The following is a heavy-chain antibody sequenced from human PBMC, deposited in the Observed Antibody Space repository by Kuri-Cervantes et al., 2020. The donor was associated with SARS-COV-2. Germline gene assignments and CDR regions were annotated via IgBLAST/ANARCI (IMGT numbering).Heavy chain of an antibody. CDR1: GFTFSDYY. D-gene: IGHD1-26*01. CDR3: ARDPVGGSYGVFDY. CDR2: ISSSSSYT. J-gene: IGHJ4*02. V-gene: IGHV3-11*06. Sequence: GESLKISCAASGFTFSDYYMSWIRQAPGKGLEWVSYISSSSSYTNYADSVKGRFTISRDNAKNSLYLQMNSLRDEDTAVYYCARDPVGGSYGVFDYWGQGTLVTVSS.